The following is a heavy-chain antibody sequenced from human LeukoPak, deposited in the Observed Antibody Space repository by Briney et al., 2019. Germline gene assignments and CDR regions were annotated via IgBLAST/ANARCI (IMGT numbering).Heavy chain of an antibody. J-gene: IGHJ3*02. V-gene: IGHV3-7*01. CDR2: IKQDGSEK. CDR3: AKSAAPGDAFDI. Sequence: GGSLRLSCAASEFTFSSYWMSWVRQAPGKGLEWVANIKQDGSEKYYVDSMKGRFTISRDNAKSSLYLQMNSLRAEDTAVYYCAKSAAPGDAFDIWGQGTMVTVSS. CDR1: EFTFSSYW. D-gene: IGHD2-2*01.